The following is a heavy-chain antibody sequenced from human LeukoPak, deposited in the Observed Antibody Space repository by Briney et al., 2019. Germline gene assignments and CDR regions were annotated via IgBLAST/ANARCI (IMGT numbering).Heavy chain of an antibody. D-gene: IGHD2-2*03. Sequence: ASVKVSCKASGYTFTSYDINWVRQATGQGLEWMGWMNPNSGNTGYAQKFQGRVTMTRNTSISTAYMELSSLRSEDTAVYYCVRLDGDYYYMDVWGKGTTVTVSS. CDR2: MNPNSGNT. CDR1: GYTFTSYD. CDR3: VRLDGDYYYMDV. J-gene: IGHJ6*03. V-gene: IGHV1-8*01.